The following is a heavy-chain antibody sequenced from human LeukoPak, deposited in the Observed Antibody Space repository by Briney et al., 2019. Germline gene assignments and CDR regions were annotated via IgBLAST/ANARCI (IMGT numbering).Heavy chain of an antibody. CDR3: AGFETRGTADFDY. CDR1: GFTFSSSS. Sequence: GGSLRLSCAASGFTFSSSSMNWVRQAPGKGLEWVASISAYSTYIIYADSVRGRFTISRDDAKNSLFLQMNGLTAEDTALYYCAGFETRGTADFDYWGQGTLVTVSS. J-gene: IGHJ4*02. V-gene: IGHV3-21*01. CDR2: ISAYSTYI. D-gene: IGHD2-21*02.